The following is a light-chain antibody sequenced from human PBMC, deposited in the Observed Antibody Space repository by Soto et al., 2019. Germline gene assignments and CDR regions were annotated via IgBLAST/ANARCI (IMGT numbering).Light chain of an antibody. CDR1: DSNIGSNT. J-gene: IGLJ3*02. CDR2: FNN. CDR3: ATWDDSLSAGV. V-gene: IGLV1-44*01. Sequence: QSVLTQPPSASGTPGQRVTISCSGSDSNIGSNTVNWYKQVPGTAPKLLIYFNNQRPSGVPDRFSGSKSGTSASLAISGLQSEDEADYYCATWDDSLSAGVFGGGTKVTVL.